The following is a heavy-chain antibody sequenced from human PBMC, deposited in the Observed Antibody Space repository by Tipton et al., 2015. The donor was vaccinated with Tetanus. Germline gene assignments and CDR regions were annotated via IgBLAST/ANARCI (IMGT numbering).Heavy chain of an antibody. CDR3: ARGGKLGLGYFDL. CDR2: FYTTGST. J-gene: IGHJ2*01. CDR1: GDSISSYY. Sequence: TLSLTCNVSGDSISSYYWNWIRQPAGKGLEWIGRFYTTGSTIYNPSLRSRVTMSVDTSKNQVSLTRSSVTAADTAVYSCARGGKLGLGYFDLWGRGTLVTVSS. V-gene: IGHV4-4*07. D-gene: IGHD7-27*01.